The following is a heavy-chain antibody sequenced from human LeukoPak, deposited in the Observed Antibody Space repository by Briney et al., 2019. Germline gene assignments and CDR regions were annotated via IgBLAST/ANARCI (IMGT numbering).Heavy chain of an antibody. CDR1: GASISSYY. Sequence: NPSETLSLTCTVSGASISSYYWSWIRQPPGKGLEWIGYIYYSGSTNYNPSLKSRVTISVDTSKNQFSLKLSSVTAADTAVYYCARTFRGPYHTLWGQGTLVTVSS. CDR3: ARTFRGPYHTL. CDR2: IYYSGST. D-gene: IGHD3-10*01. J-gene: IGHJ4*02. V-gene: IGHV4-59*01.